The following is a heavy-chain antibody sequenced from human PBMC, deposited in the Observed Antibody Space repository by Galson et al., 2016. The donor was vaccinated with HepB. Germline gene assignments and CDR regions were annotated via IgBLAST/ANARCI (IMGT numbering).Heavy chain of an antibody. J-gene: IGHJ4*02. V-gene: IGHV3-49*04. CDR2: MRSKTYGGTT. Sequence: SLRLSCAVSGFTFSNYAIIWVRQAPGKGLEWVGYMRSKTYGGTTEYAATVKGRFIISRDDSTSIVYLQMNSLKTEDTAEYYCSRGVRQWLAQYFDYWGQGSLVTVS. CDR1: GFTFSNYA. CDR3: SRGVRQWLAQYFDY. D-gene: IGHD6-19*01.